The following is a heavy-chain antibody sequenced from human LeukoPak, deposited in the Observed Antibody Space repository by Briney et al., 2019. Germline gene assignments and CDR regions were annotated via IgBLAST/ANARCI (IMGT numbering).Heavy chain of an antibody. CDR3: ATTMRLERRQFDY. CDR1: GYTFTSYG. D-gene: IGHD1-1*01. CDR2: ISAYNGNT. V-gene: IGHV1-18*01. Sequence: ASVKVSCKASGYTFTSYGISWVRQAPGQGLEWMGWISAYNGNTNYAQKLQGRVTMTRDTSTSTVYMELSSLRSEDTAVYYCATTMRLERRQFDYWGQGTLVTASS. J-gene: IGHJ4*02.